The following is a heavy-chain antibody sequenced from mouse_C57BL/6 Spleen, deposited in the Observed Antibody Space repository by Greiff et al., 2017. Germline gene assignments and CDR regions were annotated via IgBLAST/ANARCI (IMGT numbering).Heavy chain of an antibody. CDR1: GYTFTSYW. J-gene: IGHJ2*01. V-gene: IGHV1-52*01. CDR2: IDPSDSDT. CDR3: ARDPLGY. Sequence: QVQLQQPGAELVRPGSSVKLSCKASGYTFTSYWMHWVKQRPIQGLEWIGNIDPSDSDTHYNQKFKDKATLTVDKSSSTAYMQLSSLTSEDSAVYYCARDPLGYWGQGTTLTVSS.